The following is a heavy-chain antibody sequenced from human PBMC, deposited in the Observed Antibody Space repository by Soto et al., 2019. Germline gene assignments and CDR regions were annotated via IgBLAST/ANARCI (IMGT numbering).Heavy chain of an antibody. Sequence: PGGSLRLSCAASGFTFSSYAMHWVRQAPGKGLEWVAVISYDGSNKYYADSVKGRFTISRDNSKNTLYLQMNSLRAEDTAVYYCARGMTGNAFDIWGQGTMVTVSS. CDR1: GFTFSSYA. V-gene: IGHV3-30-3*01. CDR3: ARGMTGNAFDI. CDR2: ISYDGSNK. J-gene: IGHJ3*02. D-gene: IGHD3-9*01.